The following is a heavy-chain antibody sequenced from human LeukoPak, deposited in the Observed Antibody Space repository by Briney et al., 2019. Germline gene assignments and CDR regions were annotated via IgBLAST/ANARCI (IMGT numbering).Heavy chain of an antibody. J-gene: IGHJ4*02. V-gene: IGHV6-1*01. Sequence: SQTLSLTCAISGDSVSNNTTAWNWIRQSPSRGLEWLGRTYYRSRWYHEYAESVRSRITINPGTSKNQFSLQLNSVTPEDTAVHYCARERYSSSWYTNWGQGTLVTVSS. CDR3: ARERYSSSWYTN. CDR1: GDSVSNNTTA. CDR2: TYYRSRWYH. D-gene: IGHD6-13*01.